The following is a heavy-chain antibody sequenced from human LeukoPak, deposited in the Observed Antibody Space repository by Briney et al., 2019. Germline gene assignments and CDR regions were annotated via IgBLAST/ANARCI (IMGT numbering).Heavy chain of an antibody. Sequence: AGGSLRLSCAASGFTFSDYYMSWIRQAPGKGLEWVSYISSSGSTIYYADSVKGRFTISRDNAKNSLYLQMNSLRAEDTAVYYCAGTATTLLYALDIRGHWTMVTVFS. CDR3: AGTATTLLYALDI. J-gene: IGHJ3*02. V-gene: IGHV3-11*04. CDR2: ISSSGSTI. D-gene: IGHD1-7*01. CDR1: GFTFSDYY.